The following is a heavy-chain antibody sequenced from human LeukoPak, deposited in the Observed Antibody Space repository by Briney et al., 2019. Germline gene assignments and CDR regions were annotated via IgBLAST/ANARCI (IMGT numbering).Heavy chain of an antibody. CDR2: ISIGGDYI. Sequence: PGGSLRLSCAASGFTFSSYTMNWVRQAPGKGLEWVSSISIGGDYIYYADSVTGRFTISRDNAKKSLYLQMTSLTAEDTAVYYCARDRGAYCGGDCYLGFDYWGRGTLVTVSS. V-gene: IGHV3-21*01. CDR3: ARDRGAYCGGDCYLGFDY. D-gene: IGHD2-21*02. J-gene: IGHJ4*01. CDR1: GFTFSSYT.